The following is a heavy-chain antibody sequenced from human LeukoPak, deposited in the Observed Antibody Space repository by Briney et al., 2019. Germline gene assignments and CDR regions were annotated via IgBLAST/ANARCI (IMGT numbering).Heavy chain of an antibody. D-gene: IGHD5-24*01. V-gene: IGHV4-59*01. Sequence: SETLSLTCTLSGGSITSDYWSWIRQPPGKGLEWIGYIYYSGSTNYNPSLKSRVTISVDTSKNQFSLKLSSVTAADTAVYYCAREGDGYNSPIDYWGQGTLVTVSS. J-gene: IGHJ4*02. CDR2: IYYSGST. CDR1: GGSITSDY. CDR3: AREGDGYNSPIDY.